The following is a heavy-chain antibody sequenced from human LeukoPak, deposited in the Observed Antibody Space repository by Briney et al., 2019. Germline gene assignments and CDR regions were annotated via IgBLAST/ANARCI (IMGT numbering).Heavy chain of an antibody. J-gene: IGHJ5*02. CDR3: ARHVRKRGIAVAGTPGWFDP. CDR1: GASFSGYY. D-gene: IGHD6-19*01. Sequence: SETLSLTCTVYGASFSGYYWSWIRQPPGKGLEWIGEINHSGSTNYNPSLKSRVTISVDTSKNQFSLKLSSVTAADTAVYYCARHVRKRGIAVAGTPGWFDPWGQGTLVTVSS. CDR2: INHSGST. V-gene: IGHV4-34*01.